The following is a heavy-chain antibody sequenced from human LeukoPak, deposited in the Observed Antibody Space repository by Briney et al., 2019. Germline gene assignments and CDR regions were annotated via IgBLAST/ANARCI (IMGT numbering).Heavy chain of an antibody. CDR1: GFTFSDYA. Sequence: GGSLRLSCAGSGFTFSDYAINWVRQAPGKGRGWVSNISSTSNTIFYADSVKGRFTISRDNAKNSLYLQMNSLRAEDTALYYCARKGYYGSGTYLDYWGQGTLVTVSS. V-gene: IGHV3-48*01. D-gene: IGHD3-10*01. J-gene: IGHJ4*02. CDR3: ARKGYYGSGTYLDY. CDR2: ISSTSNTI.